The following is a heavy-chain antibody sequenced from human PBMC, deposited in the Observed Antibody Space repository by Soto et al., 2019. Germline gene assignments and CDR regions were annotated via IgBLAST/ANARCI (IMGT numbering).Heavy chain of an antibody. CDR1: GGSSVSGGYY. CDR3: DRASAVVTDV. V-gene: IGHV4-30-4*01. CDR2: IYYSGST. D-gene: IGHD5-18*01. J-gene: IGHJ6*02. Sequence: ASETLSVTCTVSGGSSVSGGYYWSWIRKPPGKGLEWIGYIYYSGSTYYNPSLKSRVTISVDTSKNQFSLKLSSVTAADTAVYYCDRASAVVTDVWGQGTTVTVSS.